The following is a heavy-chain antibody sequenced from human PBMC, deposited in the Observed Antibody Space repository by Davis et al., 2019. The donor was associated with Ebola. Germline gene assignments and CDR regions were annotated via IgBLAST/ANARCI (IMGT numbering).Heavy chain of an antibody. CDR1: GFTFDDYA. CDR2: ISWNSGSI. D-gene: IGHD3-22*01. V-gene: IGHV3-9*01. CDR3: ARDPRTMIVVPDAFDI. J-gene: IGHJ3*02. Sequence: SLKISCAASGFTFDDYAMHWVRQAPGKGLEWVSGISWNSGSIGYADSVKGRFTISRDNAKNSLYLQMNSLRAEDTAVYYCARDPRTMIVVPDAFDIWGQGTMVTVSS.